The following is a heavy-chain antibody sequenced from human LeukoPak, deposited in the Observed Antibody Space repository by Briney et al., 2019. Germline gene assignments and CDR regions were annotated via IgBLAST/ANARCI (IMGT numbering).Heavy chain of an antibody. CDR1: GYSISSGYY. CDR3: AKAFCSTSCYTTPVFYFDY. D-gene: IGHD2-2*02. J-gene: IGHJ4*02. V-gene: IGHV4-38-2*01. CDR2: IYHSGST. Sequence: PSETLSLTCAVSGYSISSGYYWGWIRQPPGKGLEWIGSIYHSGSTYYNPSLKSRVTISADTSKNQFSLKLSSVTAADTAVYYCAKAFCSTSCYTTPVFYFDYWGQGTLVTVSS.